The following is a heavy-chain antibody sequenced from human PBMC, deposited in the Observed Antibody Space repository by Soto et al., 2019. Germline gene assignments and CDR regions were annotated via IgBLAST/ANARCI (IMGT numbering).Heavy chain of an antibody. Sequence: GGSLRLSCAASGFTFSSYGMHWVRQAPGKGLEWVAVISYDGSNKYYADSVKGRFAISRDTSRNTVYLQLNSLRAEDTAVYYCVRENYYYGMDVWGHGTTVTVSS. CDR3: VRENYYYGMDV. V-gene: IGHV3-30*03. CDR2: ISYDGSNK. J-gene: IGHJ6*02. CDR1: GFTFSSYG.